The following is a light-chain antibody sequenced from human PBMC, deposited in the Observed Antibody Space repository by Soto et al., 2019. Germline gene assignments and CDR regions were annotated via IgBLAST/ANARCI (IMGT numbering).Light chain of an antibody. V-gene: IGKV3-20*01. Sequence: EIVLTQSPGTLSLSPGERATLSCRASQSVSSSYLAWYQQKPGQAPRLLIYGASSRATGIPDRFSGSGSGTDFTLNISRLEPEDFAVSYCQQYGSSPRITFGQGTRLEIK. CDR3: QQYGSSPRIT. CDR1: QSVSSSY. CDR2: GAS. J-gene: IGKJ5*01.